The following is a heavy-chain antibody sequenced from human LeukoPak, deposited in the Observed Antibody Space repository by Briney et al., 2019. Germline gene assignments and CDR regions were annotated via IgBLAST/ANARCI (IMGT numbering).Heavy chain of an antibody. CDR3: ARDRGYGDTFDY. J-gene: IGHJ4*02. CDR2: IYYSGST. Sequence: SETLSLTCTVSGGSISSYYWSWIRQPPGKGLEWIGYIYYSGSTNYNPSLKSRVTISVDTSKNQFSLKLSSVTAADTAVYYCARDRGYGDTFDYWGQGTLVTVSS. CDR1: GGSISSYY. D-gene: IGHD4-17*01. V-gene: IGHV4-59*12.